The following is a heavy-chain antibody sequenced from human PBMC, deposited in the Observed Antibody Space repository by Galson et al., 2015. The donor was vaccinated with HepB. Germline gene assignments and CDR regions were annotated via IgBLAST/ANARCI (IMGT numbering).Heavy chain of an antibody. CDR3: ARSAGSGTKNYFYYGMDV. Sequence: SLRLSCAASGFTFSNYDMHWARQAAGKGLEWVSAIATAGEPYYPGSVKGRFTTSREDAKNSLYLQMDSLRAGDTAVYYCARSAGSGTKNYFYYGMDVWGQGTTVTVSS. CDR1: GFTFSNYD. J-gene: IGHJ6*02. D-gene: IGHD1-26*01. V-gene: IGHV3-13*05. CDR2: IATAGEP.